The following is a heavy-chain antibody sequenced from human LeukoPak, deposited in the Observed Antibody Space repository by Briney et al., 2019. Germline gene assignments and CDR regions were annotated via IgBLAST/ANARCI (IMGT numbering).Heavy chain of an antibody. CDR1: GGSFSGYY. V-gene: IGHV4-34*01. J-gene: IGHJ4*02. CDR2: INHSGST. D-gene: IGHD3-22*01. Sequence: SETLSLTCAVYGGSFSGYYWSWIRQPPGKGLEWIGEINHSGSTNYNPPLKSRVTISVDTSKNQFSLKLSSVTAADTAVYYCARGRRPTAKYYYDSSGYYFDYWGQGTLVTVSS. CDR3: ARGRRPTAKYYYDSSGYYFDY.